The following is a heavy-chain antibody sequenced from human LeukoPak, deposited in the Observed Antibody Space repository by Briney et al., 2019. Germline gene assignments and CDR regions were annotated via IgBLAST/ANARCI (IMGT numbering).Heavy chain of an antibody. J-gene: IGHJ4*02. CDR3: ARGCDTNCFFNDY. CDR1: GFTFSSYS. Sequence: GGSLRLSCAASGFTFSSYSISWVRQAPGKGLEWVSYISSSSGSIYYADSVKGRFSISRDNAKSSVSLHMNSLRDEDTAVYYCARGCDTNCFFNDYWGQGTLVTVSS. CDR2: ISSSSGSI. D-gene: IGHD2-8*01. V-gene: IGHV3-48*02.